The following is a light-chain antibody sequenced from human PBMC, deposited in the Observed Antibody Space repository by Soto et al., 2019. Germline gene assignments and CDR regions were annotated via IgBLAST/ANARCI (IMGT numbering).Light chain of an antibody. Sequence: QSVLTQPPSVSGAPGQRVTISCTGSSSNIGAGYDVHWYQQLPGTAPKLLIYANTNRPSGVPDRFSGSKSDTSASLAITGLRAEDEADYYCSSYAGSNNHYVFGTGTKLTVL. CDR1: SSNIGAGYD. J-gene: IGLJ1*01. CDR2: ANT. V-gene: IGLV1-40*01. CDR3: SSYAGSNNHYV.